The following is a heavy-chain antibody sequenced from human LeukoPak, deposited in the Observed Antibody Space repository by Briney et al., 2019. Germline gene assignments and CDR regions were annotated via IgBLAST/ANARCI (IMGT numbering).Heavy chain of an antibody. CDR3: AKYCGGDCDQGAFDI. CDR1: GFSFGSYW. Sequence: GGSLRLSCAASGFSFGSYWMSWVRQAPGKGLEWVANIKQDGREKYYVDSVKGRFTISRDNAKNPLHLQMNSLRAEDTAVYYCAKYCGGDCDQGAFDIWGQGTMVTVSS. CDR2: IKQDGREK. D-gene: IGHD2-21*01. J-gene: IGHJ3*02. V-gene: IGHV3-7*01.